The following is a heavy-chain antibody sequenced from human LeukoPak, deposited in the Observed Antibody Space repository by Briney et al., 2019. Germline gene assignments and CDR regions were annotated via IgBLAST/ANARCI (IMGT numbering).Heavy chain of an antibody. V-gene: IGHV1-18*01. CDR1: GYTFTSYG. CDR2: ISAYNGNT. Sequence: ASVKVSCKASGYTFTSYGISWVRQAPGQGLEWMGWISAYNGNTNYAQKFQGRVTMTRDTSISTAYMELSRLRSDDTAVYYCAREDPLTGWEYWGQGTLVTVSS. CDR3: AREDPLTGWEY. J-gene: IGHJ4*02. D-gene: IGHD3-9*01.